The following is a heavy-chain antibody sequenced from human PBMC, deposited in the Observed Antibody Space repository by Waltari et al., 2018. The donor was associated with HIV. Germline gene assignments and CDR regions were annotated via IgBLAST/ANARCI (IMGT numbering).Heavy chain of an antibody. D-gene: IGHD3-16*01. CDR1: GFNLPHSW. CDR2: LTKDGRNA. J-gene: IGHJ1*01. V-gene: IGHV3-74*01. CDR3: VRNEVWQRFHYFEH. Sequence: EVQLVESGGGLVPPGESLRLSWVASGFNLPHSWMHWVRQVPGKGPLWFSRLTKDGRNAIYADSVKGRFTISRDIAKNTLYLELRRVGVEDSGVYYCVRNEVWQRFHYFEHWGQGTLVTVSS.